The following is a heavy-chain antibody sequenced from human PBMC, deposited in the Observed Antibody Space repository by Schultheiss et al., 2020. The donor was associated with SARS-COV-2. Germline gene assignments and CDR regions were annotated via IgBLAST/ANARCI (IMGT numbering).Heavy chain of an antibody. CDR3: ARGLRASSSFGY. CDR1: GFTFGTYN. V-gene: IGHV3-21*01. J-gene: IGHJ4*02. CDR2: IRSSGRDI. Sequence: GGSLRLSCAASGFTFGTYNMHWVRQAPGKGLEFVASIRSSGRDIYYADSMQGRFTVSRDNANNSLYLQMHSLRAEDTAVYYCARGLRASSSFGYWGQGTLVTVSS. D-gene: IGHD6-6*01.